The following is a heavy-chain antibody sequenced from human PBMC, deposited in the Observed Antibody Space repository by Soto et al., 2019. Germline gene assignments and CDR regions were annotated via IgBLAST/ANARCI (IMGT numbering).Heavy chain of an antibody. CDR1: GGTFSSYA. J-gene: IGHJ4*02. CDR2: IIPIFGTA. D-gene: IGHD3-22*01. V-gene: IGHV1-69*13. Sequence: SVKVSCKASGGTFSSYAISWVRQAPGQGLEWMGGIIPIFGTANYAQKFQGRVTITADESTSTAYMELSSLRSEDTAVYYCARGLYYYDSSGYPDYWYFDYWGQGTLVTVSS. CDR3: ARGLYYYDSSGYPDYWYFDY.